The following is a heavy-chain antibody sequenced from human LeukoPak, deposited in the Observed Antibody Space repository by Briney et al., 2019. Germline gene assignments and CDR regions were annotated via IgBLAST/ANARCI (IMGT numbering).Heavy chain of an antibody. CDR3: ARDSDYGDYYFDY. V-gene: IGHV4-34*01. D-gene: IGHD4-17*01. CDR2: INHSGST. CDR1: GGSFSGYY. J-gene: IGHJ4*02. Sequence: SETLSLTCAVYGGSFSGYYWSWIRQPPGKGVEWIGEINHSGSTNYNSSLKSRVTISVDTSKNQFSLKLSSVTAADTAVYYCARDSDYGDYYFDYWGQGTLVTVSS.